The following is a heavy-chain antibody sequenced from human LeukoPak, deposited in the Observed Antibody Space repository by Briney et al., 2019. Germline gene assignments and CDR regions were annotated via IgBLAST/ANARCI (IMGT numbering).Heavy chain of an antibody. V-gene: IGHV1-69*06. CDR3: ARARLAAAGQGIDS. Sequence: SVKVSCKASGCTFNNYAISWVRQAPGQGLEWMGRIIPIFGTANCAQKFQGRVTITADTSTSTASMGLSSLGSDDTAVYNSARARLAAAGQGIDSWGQGTLVTVSS. CDR2: IIPIFGTA. D-gene: IGHD6-13*01. CDR1: GCTFNNYA. J-gene: IGHJ4*02.